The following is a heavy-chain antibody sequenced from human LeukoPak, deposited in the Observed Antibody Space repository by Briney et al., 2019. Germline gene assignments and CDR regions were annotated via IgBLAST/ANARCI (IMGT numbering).Heavy chain of an antibody. D-gene: IGHD3-3*01. J-gene: IGHJ5*02. CDR1: GFTLSGSA. CDR3: TRHYDFWSGYSQWNWFDP. V-gene: IGHV3-73*01. Sequence: GGPLRLSCAASGFTLSGSAMHWVRQASGKGLEWVGRIRSKGNSYATAYAASVKGRFTISRDDSKNTAYLQMNSLKTEDTAVYYCTRHYDFWSGYSQWNWFDPWGQGTLVTVSS. CDR2: IRSKGNSYAT.